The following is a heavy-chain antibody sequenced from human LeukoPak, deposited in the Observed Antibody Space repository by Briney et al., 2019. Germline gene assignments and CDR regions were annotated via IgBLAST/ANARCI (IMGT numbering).Heavy chain of an antibody. CDR2: RNPNSGNT. CDR3: VTANSGYDLGYYYYGMDV. D-gene: IGHD5-12*01. J-gene: IGHJ6*02. V-gene: IGHV1-8*01. Sequence: GASVTVSFKASGYTFTSYDINWVRQAPAQGKEWMGWRNPNSGNTGYAQKFQGRVTMTRNTSISTAYMELSRLRSEDTAVYYCVTANSGYDLGYYYYGMDVWGQGTTVTVSS. CDR1: GYTFTSYD.